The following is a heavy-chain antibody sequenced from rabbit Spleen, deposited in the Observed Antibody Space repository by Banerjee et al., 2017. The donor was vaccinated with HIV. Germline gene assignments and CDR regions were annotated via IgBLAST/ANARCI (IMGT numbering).Heavy chain of an antibody. CDR2: INIVTGKS. CDR3: ARDLVAVIGWNFNL. CDR1: GVSFSGNSY. D-gene: IGHD1-1*01. J-gene: IGHJ4*01. V-gene: IGHV1S40*01. Sequence: QSLEESGGDLVKPGASLTLTCIASGVSFSGNSYMCWVRQAPGKGLECGACINIVTGKSVYASWAKGRFTMSRTSSTTVTLQMTSLTAADTATYFCARDLVAVIGWNFNLWGPGTLVTVS.